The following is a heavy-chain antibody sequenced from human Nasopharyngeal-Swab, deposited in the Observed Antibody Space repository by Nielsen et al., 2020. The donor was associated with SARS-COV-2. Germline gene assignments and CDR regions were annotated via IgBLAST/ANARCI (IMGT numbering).Heavy chain of an antibody. CDR2: VYFTGGA. CDR3: ARSLRSFDS. CDR1: DDSITGGDYY. J-gene: IGHJ4*02. Sequence: SETLSLTCNVSDDSITGGDYYWSWVRQSAWKGLEWLGCVYFTGGAFFNPSLRSRLTMSIDTAKRQFFLNLRSVTAADTAVYYCARSLRSFDSWGRGIMVTVSS. V-gene: IGHV4-30-4*01.